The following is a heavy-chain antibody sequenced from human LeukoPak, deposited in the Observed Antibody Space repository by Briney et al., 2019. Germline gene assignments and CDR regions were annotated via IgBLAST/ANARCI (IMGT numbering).Heavy chain of an antibody. CDR1: GFTFSTFA. CDR2: IFPSGGEI. Sequence: GGSLRLSCAASGFTFSTFAMIWVRQPPGKGLEWVSSIFPSGGEIHYADSVRGRFTISRDNSKRTLSVQMNSLRGEDTAIYYCATYRQVLLPFESWGQGTLVTVSS. J-gene: IGHJ4*02. V-gene: IGHV3-23*01. D-gene: IGHD2-8*02. CDR3: ATYRQVLLPFES.